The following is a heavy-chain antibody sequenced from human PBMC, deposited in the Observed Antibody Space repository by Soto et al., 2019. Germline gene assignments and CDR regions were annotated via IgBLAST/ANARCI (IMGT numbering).Heavy chain of an antibody. CDR2: IYYSGST. V-gene: IGHV4-59*01. D-gene: IGHD2-15*01. CDR3: AGGSILPDKAFDY. CDR1: GGSISSYY. J-gene: IGHJ4*02. Sequence: SETLSLTCTVSGGSISSYYWSWIRQPPGKGLEWIGYIYYSGSTNYNPSLKSRVTISVDTSKNQFSLKLSSVTAADTAVYYCAGGSILPDKAFDYWGQGTLVTVSS.